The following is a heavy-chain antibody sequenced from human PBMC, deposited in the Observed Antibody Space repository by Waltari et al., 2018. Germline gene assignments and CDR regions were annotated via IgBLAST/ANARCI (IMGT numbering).Heavy chain of an antibody. CDR2: IHRSGRT. D-gene: IGHD2-15*01. CDR3: ARDRGRGIYLDS. V-gene: IGHV4-4*02. Sequence: QLQLQESGPGLVKPSGTLSLTCTVSGDSMSSTYWWSWVRQSPEKGLAWIGHIHRSGRTNYNPSLESRVTISSDTSNNQFSLKVTATTAADTAVYYCARDRGRGIYLDSWGQGTLVTVSP. CDR1: GDSMSSTYW. J-gene: IGHJ4*02.